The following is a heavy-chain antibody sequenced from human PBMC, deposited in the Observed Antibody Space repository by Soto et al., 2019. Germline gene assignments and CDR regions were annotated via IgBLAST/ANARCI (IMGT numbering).Heavy chain of an antibody. D-gene: IGHD1-26*01. CDR3: ARRYGGNFDY. CDR2: IYYSGST. Sequence: SETLCLTCTVSGDSIKNRYLRWIRQPPGKGLEWIGYIYYSGSTNYNPSLKSRVTISVDTSKNQFSLKLSSVTAADTAGYYCARRYGGNFDYWGQGALVTVSS. J-gene: IGHJ4*02. CDR1: GDSIKNRY. V-gene: IGHV4-59*11.